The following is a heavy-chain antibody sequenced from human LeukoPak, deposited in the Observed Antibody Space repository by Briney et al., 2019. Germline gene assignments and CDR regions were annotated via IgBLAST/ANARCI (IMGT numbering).Heavy chain of an antibody. Sequence: SETLSLTRTVSGGSISSGSYYWSWIRQPAGKGLEWIGRTYTSGSTNYNPSLKSRVTISVDTSKNQFSLKLSSVTAADTAVYYCAREGRFGEGVDYWGKGTTVTVSS. CDR2: TYTSGST. J-gene: IGHJ6*04. CDR1: GGSISSGSYY. D-gene: IGHD3-10*01. V-gene: IGHV4-61*02. CDR3: AREGRFGEGVDY.